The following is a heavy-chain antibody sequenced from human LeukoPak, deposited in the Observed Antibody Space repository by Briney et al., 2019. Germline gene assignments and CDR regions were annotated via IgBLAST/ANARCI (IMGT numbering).Heavy chain of an antibody. CDR3: ARNELYYDSSGYQFDAFDI. CDR2: IYYSGST. CDR1: GGSISSYY. D-gene: IGHD3-22*01. V-gene: IGHV4-39*07. Sequence: SETLSLTCTVSGGSISSYYWGWISQPPGKGLEWIGSIYYSGSTYYNPSLKSRVTISVDTSKNQFSLKLSSVTAADTAVYYCARNELYYDSSGYQFDAFDIWGQGTMVTVSS. J-gene: IGHJ3*02.